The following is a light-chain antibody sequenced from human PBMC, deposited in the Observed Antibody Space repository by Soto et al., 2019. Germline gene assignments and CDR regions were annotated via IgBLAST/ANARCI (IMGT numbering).Light chain of an antibody. V-gene: IGKV3-11*01. J-gene: IGKJ4*01. CDR3: QHRPTS. Sequence: ALAQSPVALSLSPGERATLSCRASQSVSTDLAWYQQKPGQSPRLLIYDASNRATGIPVRFAGSGSGTDFALTISSLATEDFVLYYCQHRPTSLAGGTKVDI. CDR1: QSVSTD. CDR2: DAS.